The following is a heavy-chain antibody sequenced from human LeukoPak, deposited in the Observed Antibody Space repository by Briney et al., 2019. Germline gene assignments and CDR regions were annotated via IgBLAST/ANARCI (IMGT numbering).Heavy chain of an antibody. J-gene: IGHJ6*02. CDR2: TYYSGST. D-gene: IGHD4-17*01. CDR1: AGSISSYY. CDR3: AKSGGTDYGDPNYYYGMDV. Sequence: SETLSLTCTVAAGSISSYYWSWIRQPPGNGLEWIGYTYYSGSTNYNPSLKSRVTISVDTSKNQFSLKLSSVTAADTAVYYCAKSGGTDYGDPNYYYGMDVWGQGTTVTVSS. V-gene: IGHV4-59*01.